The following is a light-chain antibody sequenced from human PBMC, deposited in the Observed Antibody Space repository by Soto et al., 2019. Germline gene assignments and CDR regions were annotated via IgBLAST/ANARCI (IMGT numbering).Light chain of an antibody. V-gene: IGKV3-20*01. J-gene: IGKJ4*01. Sequence: EIVMTQSPCTLSFSPGEIATLSCKASQSVSSSYLAWYQQKPGQAPRLLIYGASSRATGIPDRFSGSGSGTDFTLTISRLEPEDFAVYYCQQYGSSPLTFGGGTKVDIK. CDR2: GAS. CDR1: QSVSSSY. CDR3: QQYGSSPLT.